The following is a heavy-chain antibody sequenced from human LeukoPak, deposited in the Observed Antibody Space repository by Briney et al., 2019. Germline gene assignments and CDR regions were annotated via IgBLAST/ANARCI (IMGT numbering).Heavy chain of an antibody. CDR3: AKESPAFDV. J-gene: IGHJ3*01. V-gene: IGHV3-7*03. CDR2: IKQDGSEK. CDR1: GFTFSSYW. Sequence: GGPLRLSCAASGFTFSSYWMSWVRQAPGKGLEWVANIKQDGSEKYYVDSVKGRFTISRDNAKTSLYLQMNSLRVEDTAVYYCAKESPAFDVWGQGTMVTVSS.